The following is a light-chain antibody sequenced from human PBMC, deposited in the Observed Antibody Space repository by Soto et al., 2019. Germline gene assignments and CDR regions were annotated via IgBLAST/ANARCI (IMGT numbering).Light chain of an antibody. V-gene: IGKV1-5*01. Sequence: DIQMTQSPSTLSASVGDRVTITCRARQSISSWLAWYHQKPRKAPKLLIYDVSSLESGVPSRFSGSGSGTEFTLTISRLQPDDFTPYYCQQYNSYPWTFGQGTQVEIK. CDR2: DVS. CDR1: QSISSW. CDR3: QQYNSYPWT. J-gene: IGKJ1*01.